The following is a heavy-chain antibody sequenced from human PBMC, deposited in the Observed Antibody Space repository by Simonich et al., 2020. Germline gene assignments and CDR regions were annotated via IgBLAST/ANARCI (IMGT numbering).Heavy chain of an antibody. V-gene: IGHV3-30*18. CDR1: GFTFSSYG. D-gene: IGHD6-13*01. CDR3: AKVPISYSSSWNWFDP. Sequence: GGGVVQPGRSLRLSCAASGFTFSSYGMHWVRQAPGQGDGVVEVIWYDGSNKYYADSVKGRFTISRDNSKNTLYLQMNSLRAEDTAMYYCAKVPISYSSSWNWFDPWGQGTLVTVSS. CDR2: IWYDGSNK. J-gene: IGHJ5*02.